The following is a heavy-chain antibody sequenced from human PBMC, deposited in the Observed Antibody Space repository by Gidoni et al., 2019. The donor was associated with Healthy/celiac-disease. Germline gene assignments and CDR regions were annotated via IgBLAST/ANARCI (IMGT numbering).Heavy chain of an antibody. CDR2: ISWNSGSI. D-gene: IGHD1-26*01. CDR3: AKDILVGATHYYYGMDV. CDR1: GFTFDDYA. V-gene: IGHV3-9*01. Sequence: EVQLVESGGGLVQPGRSLRLSCAASGFTFDDYAMHWVRQAPGKGLEWVSGISWNSGSIGDADSVKGRFTISRDNAKNSLYLQMNSLRAEDTALYYCAKDILVGATHYYYGMDVWGQGTTVTVSS. J-gene: IGHJ6*02.